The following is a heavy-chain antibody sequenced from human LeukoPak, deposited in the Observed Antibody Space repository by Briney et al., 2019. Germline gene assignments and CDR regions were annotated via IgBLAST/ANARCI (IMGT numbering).Heavy chain of an antibody. CDR1: GFTFSSYE. CDR3: ARSTTRDHFDY. CDR2: ISSSGSTI. V-gene: IGHV3-48*03. Sequence: PGGSLRLSCAASGFTFSSYEMNWVRQAPGKGLEWVPYISSSGSTIYYADSVKGRFTISRDNAKNSLYLQMNSLRAEDTAVYYCARSTTRDHFDYWGQGTLVTVSS. J-gene: IGHJ4*02. D-gene: IGHD2/OR15-2a*01.